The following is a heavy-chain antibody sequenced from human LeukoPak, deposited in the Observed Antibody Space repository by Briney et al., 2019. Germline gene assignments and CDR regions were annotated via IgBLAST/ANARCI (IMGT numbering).Heavy chain of an antibody. Sequence: SETLSLTCTVSGGSITSYYWSWIRQPPGKGLEWIGYMFYSGSTDYNPSLRSRVTISVDTPKNQFSLKLNSVTAADTAVYYCARPPLLDYWGQGTLVTVSS. J-gene: IGHJ4*02. D-gene: IGHD2-21*01. CDR3: ARPPLLDY. CDR2: MFYSGST. V-gene: IGHV4-59*01. CDR1: GGSITSYY.